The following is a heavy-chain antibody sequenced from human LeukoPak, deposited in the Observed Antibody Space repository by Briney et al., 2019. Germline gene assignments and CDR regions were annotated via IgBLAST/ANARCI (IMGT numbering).Heavy chain of an antibody. CDR3: ARDHFDSSGYHYLLGYFEH. Sequence: ASVKVSCKASGYTFSNYYVHWVRQAPGQGLEWMGIIKPSGGGTSYALKFQGRVTLTRDTSTSTAYMELSRLSSEDTAVYYCARDHFDSSGYHYLLGYFEHWGQGTLVTVSS. D-gene: IGHD3-22*01. J-gene: IGHJ1*01. V-gene: IGHV1-46*01. CDR2: IKPSGGGT. CDR1: GYTFSNYY.